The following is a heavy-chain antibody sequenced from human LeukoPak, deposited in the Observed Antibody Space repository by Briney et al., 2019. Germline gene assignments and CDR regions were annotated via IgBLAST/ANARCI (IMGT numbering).Heavy chain of an antibody. J-gene: IGHJ4*02. CDR2: ISSSGKA. CDR1: GGSITTTDFD. Sequence: SETLSLACAVSGGSITTTDFDWAWIRQPPGQGFEWIATISSSGKAYYYPSLMSRVTISVDTSKNQFSLDVTSVTAADTGLFYCARFKGGTGFDYWGRGILVIVS. D-gene: IGHD1-26*01. CDR3: ARFKGGTGFDY. V-gene: IGHV4-39*01.